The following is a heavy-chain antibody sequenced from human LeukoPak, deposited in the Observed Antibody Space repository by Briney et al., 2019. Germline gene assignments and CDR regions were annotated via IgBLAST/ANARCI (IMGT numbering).Heavy chain of an antibody. J-gene: IGHJ4*02. CDR2: MNPNSGNT. CDR1: GYTFTSYY. CDR3: TRGTREIVVIITKYYVDY. V-gene: IGHV1-8*01. D-gene: IGHD3-22*01. Sequence: ASVKVSCKASGYTFTSYYINWVRQAPGQGLEWMGWMNPNSGNTGYAQKFQGRVTMTRNTSISTAYMELSSLRSEDTAVYYCTRGTREIVVIITKYYVDYWGQGTLVTVSS.